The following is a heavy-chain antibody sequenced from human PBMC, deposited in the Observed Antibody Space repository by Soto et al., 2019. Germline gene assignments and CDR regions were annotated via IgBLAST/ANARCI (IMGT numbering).Heavy chain of an antibody. J-gene: IGHJ6*02. CDR1: GLNVSSNY. D-gene: IGHD1-26*01. Sequence: GVPMRLSSAASGLNVSSNYMSWIRKEPGKGLEWVSVIHSGGSTYYADSVKGRFTISRDNSKNTLYLQMNSLRAEDTAVYYCARGPGWEPGLSTFYAMGVWGQGTTVTVSS. CDR2: IHSGGST. V-gene: IGHV3-66*01. CDR3: ARGPGWEPGLSTFYAMGV.